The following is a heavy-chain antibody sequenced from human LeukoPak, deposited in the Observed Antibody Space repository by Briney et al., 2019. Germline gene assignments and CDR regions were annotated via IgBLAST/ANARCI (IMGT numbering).Heavy chain of an antibody. V-gene: IGHV5-51*01. CDR2: IYPGDLRV. D-gene: IGHD2-2*01. CDR1: GYSFTSYW. CDR3: ACRDLTSTWFFP. Sequence: GESLKISCQGFGYSFTSYWISWGRQMPGKGMEWMGVIYPGDLRVRYNPSFQGQVTISVDKSINTAYLQWVSLRASDSAMYYCACRDLTSTWFFPWGQGTLVTVSS. J-gene: IGHJ5*02.